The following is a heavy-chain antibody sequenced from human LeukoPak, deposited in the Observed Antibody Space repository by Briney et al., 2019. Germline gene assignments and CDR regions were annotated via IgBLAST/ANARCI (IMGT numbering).Heavy chain of an antibody. CDR2: IYYSGST. V-gene: IGHV4-59*08. J-gene: IGHJ4*02. CDR3: ARGGDSGYDYLDY. Sequence: SETLSLTCTVSGGSISSYHWSWIRQPPGKGPEWIGYIYYSGSTKYNPSLKSRVTISVDTTKNQFSLKLSSVTAADTAVYYCARGGDSGYDYLDYWGQGTLVTVSS. CDR1: GGSISSYH. D-gene: IGHD5-12*01.